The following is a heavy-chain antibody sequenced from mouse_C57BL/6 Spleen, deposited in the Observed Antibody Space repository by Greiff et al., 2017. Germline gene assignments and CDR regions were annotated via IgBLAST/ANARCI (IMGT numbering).Heavy chain of an antibody. Sequence: QVQLQQSGPGLVQPSQSLSITCTVSGFSLTSYGVHWVRQSPGKGLEWLGVIWRGGSTDYNAAFMSILGIAKDNSKSQVVFNMNSLQADDTAIYDCAKSTMGTSWYFDVWGTGTTVTVSS. CDR3: AKSTMGTSWYFDV. J-gene: IGHJ1*03. V-gene: IGHV2-5*01. D-gene: IGHD2-1*01. CDR1: GFSLTSYG. CDR2: IWRGGST.